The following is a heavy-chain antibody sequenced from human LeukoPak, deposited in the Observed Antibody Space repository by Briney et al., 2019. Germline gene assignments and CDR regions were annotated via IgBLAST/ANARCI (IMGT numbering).Heavy chain of an antibody. CDR1: GYTFNGYY. CDR2: INPNSGDT. Sequence: ASVKVPCKASGYTFNGYYMHWVRQAPGRGPEWMGWINPNSGDTNYAQKFQGRVTMTRDTSISTAYMELSRLRSDDTAVYYCARPDGDTGGNYGCWGQGTLVTVSS. J-gene: IGHJ4*02. CDR3: ARPDGDTGGNYGC. V-gene: IGHV1-2*02. D-gene: IGHD4-23*01.